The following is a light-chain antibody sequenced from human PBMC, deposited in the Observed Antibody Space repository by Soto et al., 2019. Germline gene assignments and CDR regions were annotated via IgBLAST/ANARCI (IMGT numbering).Light chain of an antibody. Sequence: DIQMSQAPATLAASVGDRVTSTCRASQSISIWLAWYQQYPGIAPKLLIYDASSLESGVPSRFSGSGSGTEFTLTISSLQPDDFATYYCQQYNNYSQTFGQGTKVDIK. J-gene: IGKJ1*01. V-gene: IGKV1-5*01. CDR2: DAS. CDR1: QSISIW. CDR3: QQYNNYSQT.